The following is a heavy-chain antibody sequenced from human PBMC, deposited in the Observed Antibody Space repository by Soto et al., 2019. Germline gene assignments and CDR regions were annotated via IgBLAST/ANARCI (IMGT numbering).Heavy chain of an antibody. J-gene: IGHJ4*02. V-gene: IGHV4-59*01. Sequence: PSETLSLTCTVPGGSISGYYWTWIRQPPGKGLEWIGYIFYSGVTNYNPSLKSRVTLSVDTSKNQFSLKLRSVTAADTAVYYCARVGSSGWSPDYWGRGTLVTVSS. CDR1: GGSISGYY. CDR2: IFYSGVT. D-gene: IGHD6-19*01. CDR3: ARVGSSGWSPDY.